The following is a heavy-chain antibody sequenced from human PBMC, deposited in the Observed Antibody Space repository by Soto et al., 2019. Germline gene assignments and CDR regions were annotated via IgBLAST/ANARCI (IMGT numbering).Heavy chain of an antibody. D-gene: IGHD3-3*01. CDR2: IIPIFGTA. Sequence: QVQLVESGAEVKKPGSSVKVSCKASGGTFSSYAISWVRQAPGQGLEWMGGIIPIFGTANYAQKFQGRVTITADESTSTAYMELSSLRSEDTAVYYCARGPLRILKGRTVLYFDYWGQGTLVTVSS. CDR3: ARGPLRILKGRTVLYFDY. CDR1: GGTFSSYA. J-gene: IGHJ4*02. V-gene: IGHV1-69*01.